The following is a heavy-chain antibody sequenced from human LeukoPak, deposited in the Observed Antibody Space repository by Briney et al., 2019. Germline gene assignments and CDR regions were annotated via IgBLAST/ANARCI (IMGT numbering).Heavy chain of an antibody. V-gene: IGHV4-38-2*02. Sequence: SETLSLTCTVSGYSISSGYYWGWIRQPPGKGLEWIGSIYHSGSTYYNPSLKSRVTISVDTSKNQFSLKLSSVTAADTAVYYCARVPRYCTNGVCSYDAFDIWGQGTMVTVSS. J-gene: IGHJ3*02. D-gene: IGHD2-8*01. CDR2: IYHSGST. CDR1: GYSISSGYY. CDR3: ARVPRYCTNGVCSYDAFDI.